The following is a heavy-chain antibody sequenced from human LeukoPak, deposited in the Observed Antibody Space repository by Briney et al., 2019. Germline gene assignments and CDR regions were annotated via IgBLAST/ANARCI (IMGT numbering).Heavy chain of an antibody. V-gene: IGHV1-18*01. D-gene: IGHD3-3*01. Sequence: GASVKVSCKASGYTFTSYGISWVRQAPGQGLEWMGWISANNGDTDYPPKLQGRVTMTTDTSTSTTYMELRSLRSDDTAVYYCARERGRTYYDFWSGYSPLDYWGQGTLVTVSS. CDR2: ISANNGDT. CDR1: GYTFTSYG. CDR3: ARERGRTYYDFWSGYSPLDY. J-gene: IGHJ4*02.